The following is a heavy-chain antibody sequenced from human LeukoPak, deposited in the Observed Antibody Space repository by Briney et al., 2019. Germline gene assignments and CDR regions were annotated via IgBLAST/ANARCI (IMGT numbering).Heavy chain of an antibody. CDR2: INDSGSS. J-gene: IGHJ4*02. D-gene: IGHD6-13*01. Sequence: TSETLSLTCAVYGGSFGGYYWSWIRQPPGKGLEWIGEINDSGSSNYIPSLKSRVTISVDRSKNQFSLWLSSVTAADTAMYYCARGGGGSWYGTVDYWGQGTLVTVSS. CDR1: GGSFGGYY. CDR3: ARGGGGSWYGTVDY. V-gene: IGHV4-34*01.